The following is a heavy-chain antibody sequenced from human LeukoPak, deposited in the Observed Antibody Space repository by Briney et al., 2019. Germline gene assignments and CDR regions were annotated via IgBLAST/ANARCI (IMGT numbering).Heavy chain of an antibody. D-gene: IGHD6-19*01. V-gene: IGHV4-59*10. J-gene: IGHJ4*02. CDR3: ARDSGWYPYYFDY. Sequence: SETLSLTCDVYGESFSGYYWSWIRQPAGKGLEWIGRIYTSGSTNYNPSLKSRVTMSVDTSKNQFSLKLSSVTAADTAVYYCARDSGWYPYYFDYWGQGTLVTVSS. CDR1: GESFSGYY. CDR2: IYTSGST.